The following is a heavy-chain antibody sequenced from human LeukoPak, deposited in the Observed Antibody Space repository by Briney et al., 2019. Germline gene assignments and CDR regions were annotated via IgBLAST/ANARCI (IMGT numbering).Heavy chain of an antibody. CDR3: ARRVYSSNSGFDC. CDR1: GGSISSSSYY. CDR2: IYYRGNT. V-gene: IGHV4-39*01. D-gene: IGHD6-13*01. J-gene: IGHJ4*02. Sequence: SETLSLTCTVSGGSISSSSYYWGWIRQPPGKGLEWIGTIYYRGNTYYNPSLKSRVSISVDTSKNQFSLKLSSVTAADTAVYYCARRVYSSNSGFDCWGQGTLVTVSS.